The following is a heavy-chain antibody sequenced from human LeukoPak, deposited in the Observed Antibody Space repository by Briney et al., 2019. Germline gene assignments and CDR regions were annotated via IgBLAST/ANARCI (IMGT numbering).Heavy chain of an antibody. CDR1: GFTFSSYS. J-gene: IGHJ4*02. CDR2: ISSSSSYI. V-gene: IGHV3-21*01. Sequence: GGSLRLSCAASGFTFSSYSMNWVRQAPGKGLEWVSSISSSSSYIYYADSVKGRFSISRDNSKNTLYLQMDSLRVEDTAMYYCAKGIITDIQNWGQGTLVTVSS. CDR3: AKGIITDIQN. D-gene: IGHD3-16*01.